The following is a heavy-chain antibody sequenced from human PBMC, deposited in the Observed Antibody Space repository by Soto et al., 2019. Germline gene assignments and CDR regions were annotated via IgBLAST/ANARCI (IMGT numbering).Heavy chain of an antibody. CDR1: GGTFSSYT. V-gene: IGHV1-69*02. Sequence: QVQLVQSGAEVKKPGSSVKVSCKASGGTFSSYTFSWVRQAPGQGLEWMGRIIPILGIANYAQKFQGRVTITADKSTSTAYMELSSLRSEDTAVYYCASTHSSETIGYFDYWGQGTLVTVSS. D-gene: IGHD6-19*01. J-gene: IGHJ4*02. CDR2: IIPILGIA. CDR3: ASTHSSETIGYFDY.